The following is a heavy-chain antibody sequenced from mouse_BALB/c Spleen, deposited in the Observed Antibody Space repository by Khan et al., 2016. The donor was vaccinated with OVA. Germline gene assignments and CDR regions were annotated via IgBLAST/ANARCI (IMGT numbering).Heavy chain of an antibody. Sequence: QVRLQQSGPELVKPGASVKMSCKVSGYTFTDYVITWVKQRTGQGLEWIGEIYPGTGTTYYNEKFKVKATLTADKSSNTVNMQLSSLTSEDSAVYFCARSYDGAWFAYWGQGTLVAVSA. D-gene: IGHD1-1*01. CDR2: IYPGTGTT. CDR3: ARSYDGAWFAY. V-gene: IGHV1-81*01. CDR1: GYTFTDYV. J-gene: IGHJ3*01.